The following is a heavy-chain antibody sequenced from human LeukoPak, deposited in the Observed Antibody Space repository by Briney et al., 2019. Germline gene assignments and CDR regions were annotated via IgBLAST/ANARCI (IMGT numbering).Heavy chain of an antibody. V-gene: IGHV3-21*01. CDR1: GFTFSSYS. CDR2: ISSSSSYI. Sequence: GGSLRLSCAASGFTFSSYSMNWVRQAPGKGLEWVSSISSSSSYIYYADSVKGRFTISRDNAKNSLYLQMNSLRAEDTAVYYCARDWLGMGELLNYWGQGTLVTVSS. J-gene: IGHJ4*02. D-gene: IGHD1-26*01. CDR3: ARDWLGMGELLNY.